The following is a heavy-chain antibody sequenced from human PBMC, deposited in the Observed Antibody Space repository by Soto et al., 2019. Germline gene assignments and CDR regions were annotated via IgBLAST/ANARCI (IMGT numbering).Heavy chain of an antibody. CDR3: AGQASCGRFNYGMDV. CDR2: IYYSGSS. J-gene: IGHJ6*02. V-gene: IGHV4-39*01. Sequence: KPSETLSLTCTVSGDSISSSRYYWGWIRQPPGKGLEWIGNIYYSGSSYSNPSLKSRITISVDTSKNQFSLKLRSVTAADTAVYYCAGQASCGRFNYGMDVWGRGPTVTVSS. CDR1: GDSISSSRYY. D-gene: IGHD2-15*01.